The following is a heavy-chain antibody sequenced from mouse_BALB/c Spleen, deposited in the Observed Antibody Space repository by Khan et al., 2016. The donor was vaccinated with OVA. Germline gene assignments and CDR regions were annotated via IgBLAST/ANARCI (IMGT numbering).Heavy chain of an antibody. CDR1: GYTFTDYY. J-gene: IGHJ3*01. Sequence: QVRLQQSGAELARPGASVKLSCKASGYTFTDYYINWVKQRTGQGLEWIGEIYPGSGNTYYNEKFKDKATLTADKSSTTAYMQLSSLTSEDSAVYFCARRNYFGYTFAYWGQGTLVTVSA. D-gene: IGHD1-2*01. CDR3: ARRNYFGYTFAY. CDR2: IYPGSGNT. V-gene: IGHV1-77*01.